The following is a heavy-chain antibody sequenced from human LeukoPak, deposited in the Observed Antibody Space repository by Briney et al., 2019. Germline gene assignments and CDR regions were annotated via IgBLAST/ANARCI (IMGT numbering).Heavy chain of an antibody. D-gene: IGHD3-9*01. V-gene: IGHV3-23*01. CDR2: ISGSGGNT. J-gene: IGHJ4*02. CDR1: GFTFKRYH. Sequence: GGSLRLSCAASGFTFKRYHMSWVRQAPGKGLEWVSSISGSGGNTYYADSVKGRFTISRDNSKNTRYLQMNSRRAEDTDVYYCARDLGRYLDWLDYWGQGTLVTVSS. CDR3: ARDLGRYLDWLDY.